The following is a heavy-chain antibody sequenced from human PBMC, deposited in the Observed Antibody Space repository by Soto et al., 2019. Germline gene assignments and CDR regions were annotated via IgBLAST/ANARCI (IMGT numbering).Heavy chain of an antibody. CDR1: GFTFSSYS. CDR2: ISSSSYI. Sequence: GGSLRLSCAASGFTFSSYSMNWVRQAPGKGLEWVSSISSSSYIYYADSVKGRFTISRDNAKNSLYLQMNSLRAEDTAVYYCARVIAAAGTHWGQGTRGTAPQ. D-gene: IGHD6-13*01. J-gene: IGHJ4*02. V-gene: IGHV3-21*01. CDR3: ARVIAAAGTH.